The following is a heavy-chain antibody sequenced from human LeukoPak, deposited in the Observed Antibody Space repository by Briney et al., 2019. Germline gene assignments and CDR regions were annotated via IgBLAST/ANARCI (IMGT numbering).Heavy chain of an antibody. CDR1: GGSISSGGYY. J-gene: IGHJ5*02. V-gene: IGHV4-31*03. Sequence: SETLSLTCTVSGGSISSGGYYWSWIRQHPGKGLEWIGYIYYSGSTYYNPSLKSGVTISVDTSKNQFSLKLSSVTAADTAVYYCAATNIKAVAGSHNWFDPWGQGTLVAVSS. D-gene: IGHD6-19*01. CDR2: IYYSGST. CDR3: AATNIKAVAGSHNWFDP.